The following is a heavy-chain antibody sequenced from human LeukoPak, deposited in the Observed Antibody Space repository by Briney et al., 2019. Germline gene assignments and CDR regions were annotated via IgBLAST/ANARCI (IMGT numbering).Heavy chain of an antibody. CDR1: GFSFRNFC. CDR2: ISGGGGST. D-gene: IGHD3-10*01. CDR3: AKDGAHSYSDPPPVQWGVQGVVFYSYYMDV. J-gene: IGHJ6*03. V-gene: IGHV3-23*01. Sequence: GGSLTLSCLASGFSFRNFCMTWVRQAPGKGLEWVSSISGGGGSTFYADSVKGRFTISRDNSKNTLSLQMKGLRAEDTAVYYCAKDGAHSYSDPPPVQWGVQGVVFYSYYMDVWGTGATVTVSS.